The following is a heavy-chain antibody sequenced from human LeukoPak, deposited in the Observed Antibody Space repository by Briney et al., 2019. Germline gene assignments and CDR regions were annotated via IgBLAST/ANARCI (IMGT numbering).Heavy chain of an antibody. CDR2: IRYDGSNK. CDR3: AKGRRFGELSQDSFDY. D-gene: IGHD3-10*01. J-gene: IGHJ4*02. V-gene: IGHV3-30*02. CDR1: GFTFSSYG. Sequence: GGSLRLSCAASGFTFSSYGMHWVRQAPGKGLEWVAFIRYDGSNKYYADSVKGRFTISRDNSKNTLYLQMNSLRAEDTAVYYCAKGRRFGELSQDSFDYWGRGTLVTVSS.